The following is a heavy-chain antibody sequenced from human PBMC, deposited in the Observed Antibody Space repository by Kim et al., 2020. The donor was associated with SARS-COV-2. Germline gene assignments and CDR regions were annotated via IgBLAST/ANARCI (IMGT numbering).Heavy chain of an antibody. D-gene: IGHD4-17*01. J-gene: IGHJ4*02. V-gene: IGHV4-59*01. Sequence: SETLSLTCTVSGGSISSYYWSWIRQPPGKGLEWIGYIYYSGSTNYNPSLKSRVTISVDTSKNQFSLKLSSVTAADTAVYYCARDHTPLNYGDYEYFDYWGQGTLVTVSS. CDR2: IYYSGST. CDR3: ARDHTPLNYGDYEYFDY. CDR1: GGSISSYY.